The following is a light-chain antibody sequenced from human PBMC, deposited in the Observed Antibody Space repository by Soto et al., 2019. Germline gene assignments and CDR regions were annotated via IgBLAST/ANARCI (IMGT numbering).Light chain of an antibody. CDR1: SSNIGAGFD. Sequence: QSVLTQPPAVSGAPGQRVTISCTGSSSNIGAGFDVHWYQQLPGMAPKLLIYADIKRPSGVPDRFSGSKSVTSASLAITGLQADDEADYYCQSYDTSLSGFVIFGGGTKVTVL. CDR3: QSYDTSLSGFVI. J-gene: IGLJ2*01. V-gene: IGLV1-40*01. CDR2: ADI.